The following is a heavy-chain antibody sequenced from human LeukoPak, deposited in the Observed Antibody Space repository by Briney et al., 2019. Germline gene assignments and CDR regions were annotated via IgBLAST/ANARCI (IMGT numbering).Heavy chain of an antibody. CDR1: GGSISSSSYY. J-gene: IGHJ4*02. CDR2: IYYSGST. CDR3: ARNFREISSGYYYPLDY. D-gene: IGHD3-22*01. V-gene: IGHV4-39*01. Sequence: SETLSLTCTVSGGSISSSSYYWGWIRQPPGKGLERIGSIYYSGSTYYNPSLKSRVTISVDTSKNQFSLKLSSVTAADTAVYYCARNFREISSGYYYPLDYWGQGTLVTVSS.